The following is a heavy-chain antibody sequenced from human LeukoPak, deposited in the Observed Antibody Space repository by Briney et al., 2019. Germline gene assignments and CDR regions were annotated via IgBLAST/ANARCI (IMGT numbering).Heavy chain of an antibody. Sequence: GGSLRLSCAASGFTFDDYGMSWVRQAPGKGLEWVSGINWNGGRTGYADSVKGRFTISRDNAKNSLYLQMNSLRAEDTALYYCARGLEDNWNDVPGDYWGQGTLVTVSS. D-gene: IGHD1-20*01. CDR2: INWNGGRT. CDR1: GFTFDDYG. V-gene: IGHV3-20*04. CDR3: ARGLEDNWNDVPGDY. J-gene: IGHJ4*02.